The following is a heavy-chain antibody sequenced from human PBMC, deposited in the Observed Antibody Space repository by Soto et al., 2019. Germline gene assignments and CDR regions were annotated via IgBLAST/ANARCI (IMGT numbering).Heavy chain of an antibody. CDR2: INPNSGGT. Sequence: ASVKVSCKASGYTFTGYYMHWVRQAPGQGLEWMGWINPNSGGTNYAQKFQGRVTMTRDTSISTAYMELSRLRSDDTAVYYCVRRDYGSGSNDYWGQGTLVTVSS. J-gene: IGHJ4*02. D-gene: IGHD3-10*01. CDR3: VRRDYGSGSNDY. V-gene: IGHV1-2*02. CDR1: GYTFTGYY.